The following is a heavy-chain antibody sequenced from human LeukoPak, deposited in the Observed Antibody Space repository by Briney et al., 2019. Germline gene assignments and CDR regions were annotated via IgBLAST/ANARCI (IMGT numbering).Heavy chain of an antibody. J-gene: IGHJ4*02. CDR2: ISGSGTNT. Sequence: RLSWAASGGTVSSEFTSTVGLDPGNGRESVSGISGSGTNTYYADSVKGRFTISRDNSKSTLYLQVDSLRVDDTAVYYCAIGPRQKRGLSTYWGQGTLVTVSS. V-gene: IGHV3-23*01. CDR3: AIGPRQKRGLSTY. D-gene: IGHD3/OR15-3a*01. CDR1: GGTVSSEF.